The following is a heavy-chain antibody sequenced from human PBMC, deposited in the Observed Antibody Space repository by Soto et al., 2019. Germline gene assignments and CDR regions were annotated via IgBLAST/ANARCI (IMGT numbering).Heavy chain of an antibody. Sequence: PGGSLRLSCAASGFTVSSNYMTWVRQAPGKGLEWVSVIHSGGNTYHADSVKGRFSISRDNSKNTLYLQMNSLRAEDTAVYYCARVGFWNGYPETFDIWGQGTMVTVSS. V-gene: IGHV3-66*01. CDR1: GFTVSSNY. J-gene: IGHJ3*02. D-gene: IGHD3-3*01. CDR2: IHSGGNT. CDR3: ARVGFWNGYPETFDI.